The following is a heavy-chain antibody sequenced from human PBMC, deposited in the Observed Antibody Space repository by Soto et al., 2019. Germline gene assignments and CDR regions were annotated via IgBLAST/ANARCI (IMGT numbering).Heavy chain of an antibody. CDR3: AGVSMDVPE. Sequence: QLVQSGAEVKKPGASVRVSCKTSGPTFIAYYIHWVRQAPRQGLEGMGWIDPKSGGTTYEQKFLGRVTMTKDTSINTAYMDLNRLTSANTAVYYCAGVSMDVPEWGQVTLITVSS. D-gene: IGHD6-6*01. CDR2: IDPKSGGT. J-gene: IGHJ4*02. CDR1: GPTFIAYY. V-gene: IGHV1-2*02.